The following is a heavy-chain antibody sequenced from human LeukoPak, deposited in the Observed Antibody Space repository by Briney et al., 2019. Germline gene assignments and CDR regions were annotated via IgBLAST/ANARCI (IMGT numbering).Heavy chain of an antibody. J-gene: IGHJ1*01. CDR1: GGSISSYY. V-gene: IGHV4-4*09. CDR3: ARATAAGYFQH. D-gene: IGHD4-17*01. CDR2: IYTSGST. Sequence: SETLSLTCTVSGGSISSYYWSWIRQPPGKGLEWIGYIYTSGSTNYNPSLKSRVTISVDTSKNQFSLKLNSVTAADTAVYYCARATAAGYFQHWGQGTPVTVSS.